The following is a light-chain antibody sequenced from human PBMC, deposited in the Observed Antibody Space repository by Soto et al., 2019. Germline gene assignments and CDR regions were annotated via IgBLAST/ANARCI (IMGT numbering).Light chain of an antibody. Sequence: IRLTQSPSSLSPSTGERVTITCRASQSISSCLAWYQHKPGKAPKLLIYDASNLDSGVPSRFSGSGSGTEFSLTISNLQPDDCATYYCQQYENYWTFGQGTKVDI. CDR1: QSISSC. CDR2: DAS. V-gene: IGKV1-5*01. CDR3: QQYENYWT. J-gene: IGKJ1*01.